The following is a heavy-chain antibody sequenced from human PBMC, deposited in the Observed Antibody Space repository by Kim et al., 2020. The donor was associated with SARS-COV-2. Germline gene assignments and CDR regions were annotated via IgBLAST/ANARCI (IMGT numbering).Heavy chain of an antibody. J-gene: IGHJ3*02. CDR3: ARQTTVTRGAFDI. D-gene: IGHD4-17*01. CDR2: IYYSGST. V-gene: IGHV4-30-2*01. CDR1: GGSISSGGYS. Sequence: SETLSLTCAVSGGSISSGGYSWSWIRQPPGKGLEWIGYIYYSGSTYYNPSLKSRVTISVDRSKNQFSLKLSSVTAADTAVYYCARQTTVTRGAFDIWGQG.